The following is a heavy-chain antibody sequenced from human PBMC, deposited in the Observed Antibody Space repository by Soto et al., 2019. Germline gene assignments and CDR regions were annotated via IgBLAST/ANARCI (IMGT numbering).Heavy chain of an antibody. V-gene: IGHV3-23*01. CDR1: GFTFSSYA. CDR2: ISGSGGST. D-gene: IGHD5-18*01. CDR3: ANWIQLWPNWFDP. Sequence: GGSLRLSCAASGFTFSSYAMSWVRQAPGKGLEWVSAISGSGGSTYYADSVKGRFTISRDNSKNTLYRQMNSLRAEDTAVYYCANWIQLWPNWFDPWGQGTLVTVSS. J-gene: IGHJ5*02.